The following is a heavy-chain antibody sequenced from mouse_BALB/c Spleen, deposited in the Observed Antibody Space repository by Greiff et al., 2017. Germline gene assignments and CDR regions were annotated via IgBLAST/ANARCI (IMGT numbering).Heavy chain of an antibody. CDR3: ARRGSDGWDFDV. V-gene: IGHV5-12-2*01. Sequence: DVHLVESGGGLVQPGGSLKLTCAASGFTFSSYTMSWVRQTPEKRLEWVAYISNGGGSTYYPDTVKGRFNISRDNAKNTLYLQMSSLKSEDTAMFYCARRGSDGWDFDVWGAGTTGTVSS. CDR2: ISNGGGST. J-gene: IGHJ1*01. CDR1: GFTFSSYT.